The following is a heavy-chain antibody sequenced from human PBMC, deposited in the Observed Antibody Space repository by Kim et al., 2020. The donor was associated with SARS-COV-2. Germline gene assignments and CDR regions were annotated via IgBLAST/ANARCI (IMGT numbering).Heavy chain of an antibody. J-gene: IGHJ6*02. V-gene: IGHV3-53*01. Sequence: TVGGRFTISRDNSRNTVYLQMNSLRAEDTAVYYCARLGPVTANYYYGMDVWGQGTTVTVSS. CDR3: ARLGPVTANYYYGMDV. D-gene: IGHD2-21*02.